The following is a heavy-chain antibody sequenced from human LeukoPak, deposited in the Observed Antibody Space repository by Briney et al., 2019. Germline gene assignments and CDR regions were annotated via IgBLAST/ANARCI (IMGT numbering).Heavy chain of an antibody. V-gene: IGHV3-30*18. CDR1: GFTFSSYD. Sequence: PGGSPRLSCAASGFTFSSYDMHWVRQAPGKGLEWVTVISYDGSNKYYGDSVKGRFTISRDNSKNTLYLEMNSLRAEDTAVYYCAKEGSNGDFDYWGQGTLVTVSS. J-gene: IGHJ4*02. CDR2: ISYDGSNK. CDR3: AKEGSNGDFDY. D-gene: IGHD1-26*01.